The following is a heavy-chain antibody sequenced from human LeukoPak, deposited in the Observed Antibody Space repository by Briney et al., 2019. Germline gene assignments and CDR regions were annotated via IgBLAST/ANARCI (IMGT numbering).Heavy chain of an antibody. Sequence: SQTLSLTCTVSDGSISSGSYYWSWIRQPAGKGLEWIGRIYTSGSTNYNPSLKSRVTISVDTSKNQFSLKLSSVTAADTAVYYCAREPNYYDSSGKVYWGQGTLVTVSS. CDR1: DGSISSGSYY. CDR3: AREPNYYDSSGKVY. V-gene: IGHV4-61*02. CDR2: IYTSGST. D-gene: IGHD3-22*01. J-gene: IGHJ4*02.